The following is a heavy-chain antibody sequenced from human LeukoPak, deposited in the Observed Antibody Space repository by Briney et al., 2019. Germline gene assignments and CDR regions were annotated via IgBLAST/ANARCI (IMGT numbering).Heavy chain of an antibody. CDR3: ARELVGATIGFDY. D-gene: IGHD1-26*01. J-gene: IGHJ4*02. CDR1: GGTFSSYA. CDR2: IIPIFGTA. Sequence: GASVKVSCKASGGTFSSYAISWVRQAPGQGLEWMGGIIPIFGTANYAQKFQGRVTITTDESTSTAYMELSSLRSEDTAVYYCARELVGATIGFDYWGQGTLVTVSS. V-gene: IGHV1-69*05.